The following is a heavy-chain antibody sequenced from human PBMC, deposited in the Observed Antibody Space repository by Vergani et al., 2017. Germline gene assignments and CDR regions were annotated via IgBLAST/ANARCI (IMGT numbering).Heavy chain of an antibody. Sequence: EVQLLDSGGGLVQPGGSLRLSCAASGFTFSSYAMSWVRQAPGKGLEWVSTISGSGGSTYYADSVKGRFTISRDNSKNTLYLQMNSLSAEDTAVYYCAKGFWCSSTSCPEGHWFDPWGQGTLVTVSS. CDR2: ISGSGGST. D-gene: IGHD2-2*01. V-gene: IGHV3-23*01. J-gene: IGHJ5*02. CDR1: GFTFSSYA. CDR3: AKGFWCSSTSCPEGHWFDP.